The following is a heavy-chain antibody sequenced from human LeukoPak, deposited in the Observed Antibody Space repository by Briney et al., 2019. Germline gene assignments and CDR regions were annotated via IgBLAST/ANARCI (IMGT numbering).Heavy chain of an antibody. J-gene: IGHJ4*02. CDR1: GGSISSYY. CDR3: ARQGWLQFIDY. D-gene: IGHD5-24*01. CDR2: IYYSGST. Sequence: SETLSLTCTVSGGSISSYYWSWIRQPPGKGLEWIGYIYYSGSTNYNPSLKSRVTISVDTSKNQFSLKLSSVTAADTAVYYCARQGWLQFIDYWGQRTLVTVSS. V-gene: IGHV4-59*08.